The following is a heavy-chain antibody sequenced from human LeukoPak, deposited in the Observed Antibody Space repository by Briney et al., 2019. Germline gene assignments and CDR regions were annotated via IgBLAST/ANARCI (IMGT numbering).Heavy chain of an antibody. J-gene: IGHJ6*03. CDR3: ARGGLGYDVDYYYYMDV. CDR1: GGSISSYY. D-gene: IGHD3-10*02. Sequence: SETLSLTCTVSGGSISSYYWSWIRQPAGKGLEWIGRIYTSGSTNYNPSLKSRVTMSVDTSKNQFSLKLSSVTAADTAVYYCARGGLGYDVDYYYYMDVWGKGTTVTIPS. V-gene: IGHV4-4*07. CDR2: IYTSGST.